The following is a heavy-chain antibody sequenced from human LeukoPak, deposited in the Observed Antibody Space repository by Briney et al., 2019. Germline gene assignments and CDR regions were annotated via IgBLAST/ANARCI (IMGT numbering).Heavy chain of an antibody. CDR3: ARSSYYYGSGSYYSTRHAFDI. J-gene: IGHJ3*02. CDR2: ISYDGSNK. CDR1: EFTFSNYA. V-gene: IGHV3-30-3*01. D-gene: IGHD3-10*01. Sequence: PGGSLRLSCAVSEFTFSNYAMHWVRQAPGKGLECVAVISYDGSNKYYADSVKGRFTISRDNSKNTLYLQMNSLRAEDTAVYYCARSSYYYGSGSYYSTRHAFDIWGQGTMVTVSS.